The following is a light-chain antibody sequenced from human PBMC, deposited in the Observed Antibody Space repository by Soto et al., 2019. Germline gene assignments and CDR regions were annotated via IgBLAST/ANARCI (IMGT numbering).Light chain of an antibody. CDR3: MQPLQSWT. CDR1: QSLLHSNGYNY. Sequence: DIVMTQSPLSLPVTPGEPASISCRSSQSLLHSNGYNYLDWYLQKPGQSPQLLIYLGSNRASGVPDRFSGSGSGTDFTLKISRVEAEDVGVYYCMQPLQSWTFGQGTKLEI. CDR2: LGS. V-gene: IGKV2-28*01. J-gene: IGKJ1*01.